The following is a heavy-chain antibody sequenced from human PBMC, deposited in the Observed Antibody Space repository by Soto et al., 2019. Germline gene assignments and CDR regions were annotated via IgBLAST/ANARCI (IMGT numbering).Heavy chain of an antibody. CDR1: GYTFTSYG. V-gene: IGHV1-18*01. J-gene: IGHJ4*02. CDR3: AREPNYFDY. Sequence: QVQLVQSGAEVKKPGASVKVSCKASGYTFTSYGISWVRQAPGQGLEWMGWISAYNGNTKNAQKXQXXXTXXTDTSTSTAYMELRSLRSDDTAVYYCAREPNYFDYWGQGTLVTVSS. CDR2: ISAYNGNT.